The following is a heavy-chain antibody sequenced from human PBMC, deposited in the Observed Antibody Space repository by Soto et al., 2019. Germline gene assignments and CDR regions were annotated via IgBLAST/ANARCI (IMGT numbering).Heavy chain of an antibody. V-gene: IGHV1-69*12. Sequence: QVQLVQSGAEVKKPGSSVKVSCKASGGTFSSYAISWVRQAPGQGLEWMGGIIPIFGTANYAQKFQGRVTITADESTSTAYMELSSLRSEDTAVYYCARNPMTTVTTIYYYAMDVWGQGTTVTVSS. CDR3: ARNPMTTVTTIYYYAMDV. J-gene: IGHJ6*02. CDR1: GGTFSSYA. D-gene: IGHD4-17*01. CDR2: IIPIFGTA.